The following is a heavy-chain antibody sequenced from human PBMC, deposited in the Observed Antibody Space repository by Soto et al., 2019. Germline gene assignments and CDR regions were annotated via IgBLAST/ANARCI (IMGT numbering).Heavy chain of an antibody. CDR1: GFSLSTSGMC. Sequence: GSGPTLVNPTQTLTLTCTFSGFSLSTSGMCVSWIRQPPGKALEWLALIDWDDDKYYSTSLKTRLTIPKDTSKNQVVLTMTNMDPVDTATYYCARITSNIAVAGSYYYYGMDVWGQGTTVTVSS. J-gene: IGHJ6*02. D-gene: IGHD6-19*01. V-gene: IGHV2-70*01. CDR3: ARITSNIAVAGSYYYYGMDV. CDR2: IDWDDDK.